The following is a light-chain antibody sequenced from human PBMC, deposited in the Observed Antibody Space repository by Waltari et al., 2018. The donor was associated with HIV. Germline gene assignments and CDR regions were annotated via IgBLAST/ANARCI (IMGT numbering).Light chain of an antibody. J-gene: IGLJ2*01. V-gene: IGLV1-40*01. CDR1: SSNIGAGFG. Sequence: QSVLTQPPSVSGATGQRVNISCTGSSSNIGAGFGVHWYQFSPGTAPKLLINGDNSRPSGIPDRFSGSKSGTSASLAISGLQAEDEADYYCQSFDTSLTGFLIFGGGTKLTVL. CDR3: QSFDTSLTGFLI. CDR2: GDN.